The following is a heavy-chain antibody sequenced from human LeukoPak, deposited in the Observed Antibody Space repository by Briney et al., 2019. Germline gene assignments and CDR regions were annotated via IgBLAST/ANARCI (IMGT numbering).Heavy chain of an antibody. Sequence: GGSLRLSCAASGFTFSSYSMNWVRQAPGKGLEWVSSISSSSSYIYYADSVKGRFTISRDNAKNSLYLQMNSLRAEDTAVYYCARDPPYSGSYYWLDYWGQGTLVTVSS. CDR2: ISSSSSYI. CDR3: ARDPPYSGSYYWLDY. D-gene: IGHD1-26*01. V-gene: IGHV3-21*01. CDR1: GFTFSSYS. J-gene: IGHJ4*02.